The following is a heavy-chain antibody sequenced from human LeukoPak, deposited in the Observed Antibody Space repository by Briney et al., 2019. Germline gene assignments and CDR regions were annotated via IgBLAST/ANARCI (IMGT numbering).Heavy chain of an antibody. V-gene: IGHV4-39*01. D-gene: IGHD3-22*01. Sequence: SETLSLTCTVSGGSIRTSSYYWGWIRQPPGKGLEWIGSIYYSGSTNYKPSLRSRVTISVDTSKNQFSLKLSSVTAADTAVYYCARHAGSYYTYNFDYWGQGTLVTVSS. CDR3: ARHAGSYYTYNFDY. J-gene: IGHJ4*02. CDR2: IYYSGST. CDR1: GGSIRTSSYY.